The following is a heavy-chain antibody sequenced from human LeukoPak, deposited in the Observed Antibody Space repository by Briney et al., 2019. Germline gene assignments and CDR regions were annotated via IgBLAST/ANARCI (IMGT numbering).Heavy chain of an antibody. CDR2: FGTRSTSI. Sequence: GGSLRLSCAASGFTFSAFSMNWVRQAPGKGLEWVSSFGTRSTSIYHAGSVKGRFAISRDNAKNSLYLQMNSLRAEDTALYYCAREVSEGFDFWGQGTLVTVSS. D-gene: IGHD3-22*01. CDR3: AREVSEGFDF. V-gene: IGHV3-21*01. CDR1: GFTFSAFS. J-gene: IGHJ4*02.